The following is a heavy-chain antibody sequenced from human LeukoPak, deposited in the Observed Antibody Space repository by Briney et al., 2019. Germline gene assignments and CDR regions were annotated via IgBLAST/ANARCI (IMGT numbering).Heavy chain of an antibody. V-gene: IGHV5-51*01. CDR3: ARQADYNVLTGYHKGHLDY. J-gene: IGHJ4*02. CDR2: IYPVDSDT. CDR1: GYSFTSYW. Sequence: GESLKISCKGSGYSFTSYWIGWVRQMPGKGLKRMGIIYPVDSDTRYSPCFQGQVTISADKSITTAYLQWSSLQASDTAMYYCARQADYNVLTGYHKGHLDYWGQGTLVTVSS. D-gene: IGHD3-9*01.